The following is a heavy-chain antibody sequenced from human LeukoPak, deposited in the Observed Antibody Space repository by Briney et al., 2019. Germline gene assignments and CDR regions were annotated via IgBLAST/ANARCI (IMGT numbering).Heavy chain of an antibody. CDR3: ARHGHCTNGVCYSNYYYYMDV. CDR2: IYPEDSDT. J-gene: IGHJ6*03. V-gene: IGHV5-51*01. Sequence: GGSLKISCKGSGCRFTNYWIGWGRQMPGKGLEGMGIIYPEDSDTRYSPSFEGQVIISVDKSISTAYLQWSSLKASDTAMYYCARHGHCTNGVCYSNYYYYMDVWGKGTTVTVSS. D-gene: IGHD2-8*01. CDR1: GCRFTNYW.